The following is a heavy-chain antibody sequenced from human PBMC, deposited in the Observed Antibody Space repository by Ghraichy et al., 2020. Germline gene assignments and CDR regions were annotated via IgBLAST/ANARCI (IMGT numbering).Heavy chain of an antibody. CDR1: GGSISSYY. D-gene: IGHD6-19*01. CDR2: IYYSGST. V-gene: IGHV4-59*12. CDR3: ARESRGWNFDY. Sequence: SETLSLTCTVSGGSISSYYWSWIRQPPGKGLEWIGYIYYSGSTNYNPSLKSRVTISVDTSKNQFSLKLSSVTAADTAVYYCARESRGWNFDYWGQGTLVTVSS. J-gene: IGHJ4*02.